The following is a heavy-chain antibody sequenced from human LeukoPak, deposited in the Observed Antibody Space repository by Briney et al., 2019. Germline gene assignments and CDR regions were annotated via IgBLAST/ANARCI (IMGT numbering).Heavy chain of an antibody. D-gene: IGHD1-26*01. CDR3: AKSFGELLGALY. V-gene: IGHV3-30*18. Sequence: PGGPLRLSCAASGFPFSSCGMHWVRQAPGKGLEWVAVISYDGSNKYYADSVKRRFTISRDNSKNTLYLQMNSLRAEDTAVYYCAKSFGELLGALYWGQGTLVTVSS. J-gene: IGHJ4*02. CDR1: GFPFSSCG. CDR2: ISYDGSNK.